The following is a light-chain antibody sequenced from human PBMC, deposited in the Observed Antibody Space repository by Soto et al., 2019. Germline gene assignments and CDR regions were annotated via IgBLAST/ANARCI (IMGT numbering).Light chain of an antibody. CDR3: QQFNNYLT. J-gene: IGKJ5*01. Sequence: DIQMTESPSYVSASVGDRVTITCRASQGIKNWLAWYQQKPGKAPNLLIYTGSSLQSGVPSRFSGSGSGKDFTLTINSLQPEDFETYYCQQFNNYLTFGQGTRLEIK. CDR2: TGS. CDR1: QGIKNW. V-gene: IGKV1-12*01.